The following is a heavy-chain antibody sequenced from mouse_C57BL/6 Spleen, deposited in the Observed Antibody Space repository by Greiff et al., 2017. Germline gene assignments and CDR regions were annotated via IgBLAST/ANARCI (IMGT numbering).Heavy chain of an antibody. V-gene: IGHV1-64*01. Sequence: QVQLQQPGAELVKPGASVKLSCKASGYTFTSYWMHWVKQRPGQGLEWIGMIHPNSGSTNYNEKFKSKATLTVDKSSSTAYMQLSSLTSEYAAVYYCGAGSSYWYFDVWGTGTTVTVSS. J-gene: IGHJ1*03. D-gene: IGHD1-1*01. CDR1: GYTFTSYW. CDR2: IHPNSGST. CDR3: GAGSSYWYFDV.